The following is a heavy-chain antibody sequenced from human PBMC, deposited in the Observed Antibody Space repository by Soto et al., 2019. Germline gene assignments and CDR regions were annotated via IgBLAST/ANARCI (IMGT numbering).Heavy chain of an antibody. CDR3: ARVVPGAEAWFGP. CDR1: GYTFSNYG. J-gene: IGHJ5*02. V-gene: IGHV1-18*01. Sequence: ASLKVSCKTSGYTFSNYGITWVRQAPGQPLEWLGWISLYSDGTSYAQKFRGRVSMTTDTSTTIAYMELRSLRSDDTAVYYCARVVPGAEAWFGPWGQGTLVTVSS. CDR2: ISLYSDGT.